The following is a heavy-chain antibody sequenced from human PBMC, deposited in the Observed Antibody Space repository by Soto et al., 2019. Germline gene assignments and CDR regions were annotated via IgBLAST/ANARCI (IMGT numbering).Heavy chain of an antibody. CDR3: ASTPWNYGENRYFDY. D-gene: IGHD1-7*01. Sequence: PGGSLRLSCAASGFTFSSYAMSWVRQAPGKGLEWVSTISGNGYNTYDADSVKGRFTISRDYSKNTLLLQMNSLRVEDTAIYYCASTPWNYGENRYFDYWGQGTLVTVSS. CDR1: GFTFSSYA. J-gene: IGHJ4*02. CDR2: ISGNGYNT. V-gene: IGHV3-23*01.